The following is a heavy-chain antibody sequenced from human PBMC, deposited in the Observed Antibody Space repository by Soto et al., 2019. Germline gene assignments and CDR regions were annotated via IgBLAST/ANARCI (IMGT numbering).Heavy chain of an antibody. Sequence: PGGSLRLSCAASGFTFSSYNMNWVRQAPGKGLEWVSSISSSSSYIYYADSVKGRFTISRDNAKNSLYLQMNSPRAEDTAVYYCASTCRDSYNHYYYYYGMDVWGQWTTVTVCS. V-gene: IGHV3-21*01. J-gene: IGHJ6*02. CDR2: ISSSSSYI. CDR3: ASTCRDSYNHYYYYYGMDV. D-gene: IGHD1-26*01. CDR1: GFTFSSYN.